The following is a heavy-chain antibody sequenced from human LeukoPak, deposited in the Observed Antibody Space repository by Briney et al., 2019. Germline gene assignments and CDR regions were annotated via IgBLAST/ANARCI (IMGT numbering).Heavy chain of an antibody. D-gene: IGHD6-19*01. V-gene: IGHV3-7*04. Sequence: GGSLRLSCAVSGFTFTTNWMSWVRQTPGKGLEWVADIKEDGSKIYYVDSVRGRFTISRDNAKNSLYLQMDSLRAEDTAVYYCARESTVAGTIFDFWGQGTLVTVSS. CDR2: IKEDGSKI. CDR3: ARESTVAGTIFDF. CDR1: GFTFTTNW. J-gene: IGHJ4*02.